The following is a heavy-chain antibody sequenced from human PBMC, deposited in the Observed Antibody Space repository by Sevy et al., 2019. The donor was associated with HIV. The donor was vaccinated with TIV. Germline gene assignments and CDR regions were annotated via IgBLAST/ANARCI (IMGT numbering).Heavy chain of an antibody. V-gene: IGHV3-30*18. D-gene: IGHD1-26*01. Sequence: GGSLRLSCAASGFTFSSYGMHWVRQAPGKGLEWVAVISYDGSNKYYADSVEGRFTISRDNSKNTLYLQMNSLRAEDTAVYYCAKDTRVGAAGENYFDYWGQGTLVTVSS. CDR2: ISYDGSNK. J-gene: IGHJ4*02. CDR1: GFTFSSYG. CDR3: AKDTRVGAAGENYFDY.